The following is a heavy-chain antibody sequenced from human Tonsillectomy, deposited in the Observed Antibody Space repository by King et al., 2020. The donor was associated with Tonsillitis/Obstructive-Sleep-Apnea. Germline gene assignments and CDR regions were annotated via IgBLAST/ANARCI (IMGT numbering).Heavy chain of an antibody. V-gene: IGHV3-30*04. CDR2: MSYDGGNK. J-gene: IGHJ6*03. Sequence: HVQLVESGGGVVQPGRSLRLSCAASGFTFSSYAMHWVRQAPGKGLEWVAVMSYDGGNKFYAESVKGRFTISRDNSNNTLYLQMNSLRAEDTAVYYCARDPGKGEDDFWAHYYSMDVWGKGTTVTVSS. D-gene: IGHD3-3*01. CDR1: GFTFSSYA. CDR3: ARDPGKGEDDFWAHYYSMDV.